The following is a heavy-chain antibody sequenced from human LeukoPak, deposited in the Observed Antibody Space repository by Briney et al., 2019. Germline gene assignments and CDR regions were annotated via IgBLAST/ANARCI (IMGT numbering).Heavy chain of an antibody. CDR1: GDSVSSNSAV. V-gene: IGHV6-1*01. D-gene: IGHD6-25*01. J-gene: IGHJ4*02. Sequence: SQTLSLTCDISGDSVSSNSAVWNWIRQSPSGGLEWLGRTYYRSKWYNDYAESVKSRITVNPDTSKNQFSLQLNSVTPDDTAVYYCAQGGAAAGFDYWGQGTLVTVSS. CDR3: AQGGAAAGFDY. CDR2: TYYRSKWYN.